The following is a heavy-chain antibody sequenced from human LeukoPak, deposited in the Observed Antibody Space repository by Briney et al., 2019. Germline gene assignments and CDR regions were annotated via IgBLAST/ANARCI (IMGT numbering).Heavy chain of an antibody. Sequence: PSETLSLTCIVSGASISRSSYFWGWIRQPPGKGLEWIGIINYSGSTYYNPSLESRVTISVDTSKDQFSLKLTSVTAADTAVYYCARLLTGGGWFSHYFDYWGQGTLVTVSS. CDR3: ARLLTGGGWFSHYFDY. D-gene: IGHD6-19*01. J-gene: IGHJ4*02. CDR2: INYSGST. CDR1: GASISRSSYF. V-gene: IGHV4-39*07.